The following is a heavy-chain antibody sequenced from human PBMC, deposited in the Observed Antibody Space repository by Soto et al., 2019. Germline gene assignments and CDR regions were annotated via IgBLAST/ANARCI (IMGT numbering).Heavy chain of an antibody. J-gene: IGHJ4*02. Sequence: QVQLQESGPGLVKPSQTLSLTCTVSGASISSGAYYWSWIRQQPGKGLEWVGYIYYTGNSYYNPSLKSRMPISIDTSNNQVSLRLSSVTAADTAVYYCAAGSGTHYSVATGFDFWGLGTLVTVSP. CDR1: GASISSGAYY. CDR3: AAGSGTHYSVATGFDF. V-gene: IGHV4-31*03. D-gene: IGHD3-10*01. CDR2: IYYTGNS.